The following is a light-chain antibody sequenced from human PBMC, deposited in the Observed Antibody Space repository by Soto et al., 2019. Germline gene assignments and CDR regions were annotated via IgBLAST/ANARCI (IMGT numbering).Light chain of an antibody. CDR2: SNN. V-gene: IGLV1-44*01. CDR1: SSNIGSNT. CDR3: AAWDDSLNGVV. Sequence: QSALTQPPSASGTPGQTVTISCSGSSSNIGSNTVNWYQQLPGTAPKLLIYSNNQRPSGVPDRFSGSKSGNSASLAISGLQSEDEADYYCAAWDDSLNGVVFGGGTKLTVL. J-gene: IGLJ2*01.